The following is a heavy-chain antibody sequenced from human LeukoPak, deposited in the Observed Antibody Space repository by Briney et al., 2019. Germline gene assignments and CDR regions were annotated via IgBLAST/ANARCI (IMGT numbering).Heavy chain of an antibody. D-gene: IGHD3-22*01. CDR2: ISSSGGST. Sequence: GGSLRLSCAASGLTFSSYSMNWVRQAPGKGLEWVSSISSSGGSTYYADSVKGRFTISRDNSKNTLYLQMNSLRAEDTAVYYCAKEMIVVVSLFDYWGQGTLVTVSS. CDR1: GLTFSSYS. V-gene: IGHV3-23*01. CDR3: AKEMIVVVSLFDY. J-gene: IGHJ4*02.